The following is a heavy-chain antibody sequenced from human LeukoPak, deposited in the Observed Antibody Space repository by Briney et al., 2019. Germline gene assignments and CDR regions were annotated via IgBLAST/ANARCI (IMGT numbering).Heavy chain of an antibody. CDR3: ARVTMVRGAIISGEIDY. CDR1: VYSFTSYW. V-gene: IGHV5-51*01. D-gene: IGHD3-10*01. Sequence: GASLQSSCEGAVYSFTSYWIGWGRQMRGKGLEWRGIIYPGDSDTRYSPSFQGPVTISADKSISTAYLQWSSLKASDTAMYYCARVTMVRGAIISGEIDYWGQGTLVTVSS. J-gene: IGHJ4*02. CDR2: IYPGDSDT.